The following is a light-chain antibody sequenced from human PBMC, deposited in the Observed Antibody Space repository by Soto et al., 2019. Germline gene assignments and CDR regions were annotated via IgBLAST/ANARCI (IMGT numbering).Light chain of an antibody. Sequence: EIVLTQSPGTLSLSPGERATLSCRASQSVSSNYLAWYQQKPGPAPRLLIYGASNRASGIPDRFSGSGSGTDFTLTISRLEHGDFAVFYCQQYGDPPITFGQGTRLEIK. CDR1: QSVSSNY. V-gene: IGKV3-20*01. CDR3: QQYGDPPIT. CDR2: GAS. J-gene: IGKJ5*01.